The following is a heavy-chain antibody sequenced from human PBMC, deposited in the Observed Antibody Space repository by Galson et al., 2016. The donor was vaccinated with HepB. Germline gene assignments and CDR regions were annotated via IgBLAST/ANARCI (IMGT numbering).Heavy chain of an antibody. J-gene: IGHJ4*02. V-gene: IGHV1-18*01. CDR1: NYDFTMFG. D-gene: IGHD1-7*01. Sequence: SVKVSCKASNYDFTMFGITWVRQAPGQGFEWMGWISAYNGNTNYAQKFQGRVTITTDISTSIAYMELRSLRSDDTAVYYCARDRGTPPLTTFFDFWGQGTLVTVSS. CDR2: ISAYNGNT. CDR3: ARDRGTPPLTTFFDF.